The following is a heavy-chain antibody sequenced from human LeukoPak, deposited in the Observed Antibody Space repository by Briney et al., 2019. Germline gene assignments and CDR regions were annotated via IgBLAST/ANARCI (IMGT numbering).Heavy chain of an antibody. J-gene: IGHJ3*02. D-gene: IGHD3-16*02. V-gene: IGHV3-23*01. CDR1: GFRFSDAA. Sequence: GGSLRLSCAASGFRFSDAARTWVRQAPGKGLEWVSLIGSVGHSTYYGDSVKGRFTISRDNSKNTLSLQMNSLRVEDTAIYYCAKDIELSILGRGTMVTVSS. CDR3: AKDIELSI. CDR2: IGSVGHST.